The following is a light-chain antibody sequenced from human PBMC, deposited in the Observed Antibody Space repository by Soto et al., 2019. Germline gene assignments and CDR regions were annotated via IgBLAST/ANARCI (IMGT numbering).Light chain of an antibody. J-gene: IGKJ3*01. CDR2: GAS. CDR3: QQYGSSPPT. Sequence: EIVLTQSPGTLSLSPGERATLSCRASQSVSSSYLAWYQQKPGQATRLLIYGASSRATGITDRFSGSVSGTDFTITIRRLKPEDSAVYYCQQYGSSPPTFGPGTKVDIK. V-gene: IGKV3-20*01. CDR1: QSVSSSY.